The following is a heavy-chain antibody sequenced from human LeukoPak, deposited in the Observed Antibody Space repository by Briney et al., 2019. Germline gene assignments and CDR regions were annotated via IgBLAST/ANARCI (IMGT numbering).Heavy chain of an antibody. V-gene: IGHV3-11*04. CDR2: ISSSGSTI. J-gene: IGHJ4*02. CDR3: ARALGHEVYFDY. Sequence: GGSLRLSCAVSGFSVSGNYINWVRQAPGKGLEWVSYISSSGSTIYYADSVKGRFTISRDNAKNSLYLQMNSLRAEDTAVYYCARALGHEVYFDYWGQGTLVTVSS. D-gene: IGHD7-27*01. CDR1: GFSVSGNY.